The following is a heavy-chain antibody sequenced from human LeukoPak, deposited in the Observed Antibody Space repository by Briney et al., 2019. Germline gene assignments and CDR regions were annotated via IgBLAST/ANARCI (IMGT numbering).Heavy chain of an antibody. J-gene: IGHJ6*02. CDR1: GFTFSSYA. CDR2: ISGSGGST. D-gene: IGHD5-18*01. V-gene: IGHV3-23*01. Sequence: GGSLRLSCAASGFTFSSYAMSWVRQAPGKGLEWVSAISGSGGSTYYADSVKGRFTISRDNSKNTLYLQMNSLRAEDTAVYYCAKLHRAMVTSYYYYGMDVWGQGTTVTVSS. CDR3: AKLHRAMVTSYYYYGMDV.